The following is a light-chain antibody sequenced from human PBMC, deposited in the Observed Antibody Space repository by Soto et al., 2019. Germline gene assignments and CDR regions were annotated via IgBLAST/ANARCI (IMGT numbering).Light chain of an antibody. CDR2: INN. Sequence: QSALTQPPSASGTPGQRVTISCSGSPSNIGENTVSWYQLLPGTAPKVVIYINNKRPSGVPDRFSGSKSGTSASLAISGLQSEDEADYYCAAWDDSLNGHVFGTGTKLTVL. CDR3: AAWDDSLNGHV. V-gene: IGLV1-44*01. CDR1: PSNIGENT. J-gene: IGLJ1*01.